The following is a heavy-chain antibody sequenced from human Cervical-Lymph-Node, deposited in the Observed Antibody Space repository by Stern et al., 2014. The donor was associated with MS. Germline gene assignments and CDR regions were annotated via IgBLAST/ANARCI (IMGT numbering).Heavy chain of an antibody. J-gene: IGHJ4*02. CDR1: GFTFSSYA. V-gene: IGHV3-23*04. CDR2: ISGSGGST. D-gene: IGHD6-19*01. Sequence: EVHLVESGGTLVQPGGSLRLSCAASGFTFSSYAMSWVRQAPGQGLEWVSVISGSGGSTFYAGSVKGRFTISRDNSKNTLFQQMNSLRAEDTAVYYCAKVYGSGPFDYWGQGTLVTVSS. CDR3: AKVYGSGPFDY.